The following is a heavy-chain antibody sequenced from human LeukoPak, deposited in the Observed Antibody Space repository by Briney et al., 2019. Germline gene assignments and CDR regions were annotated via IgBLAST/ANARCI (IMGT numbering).Heavy chain of an antibody. J-gene: IGHJ4*02. Sequence: PSETLSLTCTVSGGSFEHYFWSWIRQPPGKGLEWIGYVYYSGSTDYSPSLKRRLTISADTSKNQFSLKLSSVTAADTAVYYCASHRRSHGSEYWGQGTLVTVSS. CDR3: ASHRRSHGSEY. CDR1: GGSFEHYF. V-gene: IGHV4-59*01. CDR2: VYYSGST. D-gene: IGHD3-10*01.